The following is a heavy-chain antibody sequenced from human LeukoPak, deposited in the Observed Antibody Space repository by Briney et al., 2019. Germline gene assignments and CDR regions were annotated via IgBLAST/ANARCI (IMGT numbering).Heavy chain of an antibody. CDR3: ASCIVGANWFDP. D-gene: IGHD1-26*01. CDR2: IHNSGST. CDR1: GGSITYYY. J-gene: IGHJ5*02. V-gene: IGHV4-59*01. Sequence: PSETLSLTCAVSGGSITYYYWNWIRQPPGKGLEWIGYIHNSGSTSYNSSLKSRVTISADMSKNQVSLKLTSVTAADTAVYYCASCIVGANWFDPWGRGILVTVSS.